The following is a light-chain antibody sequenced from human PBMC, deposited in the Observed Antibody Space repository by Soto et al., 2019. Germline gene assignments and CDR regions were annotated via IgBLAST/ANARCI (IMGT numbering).Light chain of an antibody. V-gene: IGKV3-15*01. CDR1: QSVTSN. CDR3: QQDNDRPRT. CDR2: DAS. J-gene: IGKJ1*01. Sequence: EIVMTQSPATLSVSPGERATLSCRASQSVTSNLAWYQQKPGQAPRLLIYDASTRATGLPARFSGSGSGTEFTLTISSLQSEDFAVYYCQQDNDRPRTFGQGTKVEIK.